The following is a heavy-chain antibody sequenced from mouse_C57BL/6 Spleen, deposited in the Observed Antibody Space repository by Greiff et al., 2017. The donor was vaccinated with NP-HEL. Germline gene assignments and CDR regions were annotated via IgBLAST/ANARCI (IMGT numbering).Heavy chain of an antibody. V-gene: IGHV1-39*01. J-gene: IGHJ1*03. Sequence: LVESGPELVKPGASVKISCKASGYSFTDYNMNWVKQSNGKSLEWIGVINPNYGTTSYNQKFKGKATLTVDQSSSTAYMQLNSLTSEDSAVYYCARSLLYYGSSNWYFDVWGTGTTVTVSS. CDR2: INPNYGTT. D-gene: IGHD1-1*01. CDR1: GYSFTDYN. CDR3: ARSLLYYGSSNWYFDV.